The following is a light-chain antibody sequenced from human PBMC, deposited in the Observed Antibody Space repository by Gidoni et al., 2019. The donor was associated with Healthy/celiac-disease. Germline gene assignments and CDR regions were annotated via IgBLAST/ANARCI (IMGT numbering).Light chain of an antibody. CDR3: QQSYSTTFT. CDR2: GAS. Sequence: DIQMTQSPSSLSASVGDRVTITCRASRSIYSYLNWYQQRPGKAPNLLIYGASSLQSGVPSRFSGSGSGTDFTLTISSLQPEDFTVYYCQQSYSTTFTFGPGTKVEIK. V-gene: IGKV1-39*01. CDR1: RSIYSY. J-gene: IGKJ3*01.